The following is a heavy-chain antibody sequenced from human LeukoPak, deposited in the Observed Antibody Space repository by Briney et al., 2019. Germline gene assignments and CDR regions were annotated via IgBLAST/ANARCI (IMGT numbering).Heavy chain of an antibody. J-gene: IGHJ4*02. D-gene: IGHD2/OR15-2a*01. CDR1: GFTFDDYG. CDR3: ATSGLSRFGF. CDR2: ISGSGGST. V-gene: IGHV3-23*01. Sequence: GGSLRLSCAASGFTFDDYGMSWVRQAPGKGLEWVSAISGSGGSTYYADSVKGRFTISRDNSKNTLYLQMNSLRAGDTAVYYCATSGLSRFGFWGQGTLVTVSS.